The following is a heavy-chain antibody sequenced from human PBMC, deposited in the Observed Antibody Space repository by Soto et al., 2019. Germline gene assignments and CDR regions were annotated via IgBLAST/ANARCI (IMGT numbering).Heavy chain of an antibody. D-gene: IGHD6-19*01. J-gene: IGHJ4*02. CDR1: GGSISSSNW. CDR3: AAQPPAVALDY. Sequence: QVQLQESGPGLVKPSGTLSLTCAVSGGSISSSNWWSWVRQPPGKGLEWIGEIFHSGITNYNPSLKSRVTISVDKFKNQFSLNLSSVTAADTAVYYCAAQPPAVALDYWGQGTLVTVSS. CDR2: IFHSGIT. V-gene: IGHV4-4*02.